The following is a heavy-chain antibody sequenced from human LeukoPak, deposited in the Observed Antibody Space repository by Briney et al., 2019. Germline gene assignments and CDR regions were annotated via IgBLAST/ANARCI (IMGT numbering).Heavy chain of an antibody. CDR1: CYTFTHQW. V-gene: IGHV5-51*01. J-gene: IGHJ4*02. D-gene: IGHD3-10*01. Sequence: GESLRISCKASCYTFTHQWSGGVRQMSGSGLEWMGIIYPRDSDTIYSPSFQGHVTISADTSINTAYLEWSSLEASDTAIYYCARHSDVIGAIWGQGTLVTVSS. CDR3: ARHSDVIGAI. CDR2: IYPRDSDT.